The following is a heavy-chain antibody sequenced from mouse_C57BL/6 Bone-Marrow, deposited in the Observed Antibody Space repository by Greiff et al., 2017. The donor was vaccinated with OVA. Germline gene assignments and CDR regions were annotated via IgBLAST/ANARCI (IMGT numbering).Heavy chain of an antibody. CDR2: IYPGDGDT. Sequence: QVQLQQSGPELVKPGASVKISCKASGYAFSSSWMNWVKQRPGKGLEWIGRIYPGDGDTNYNGKFKGKATLTADKSSSTAYMQLSSLTSEDSAVYFCALDSSGYRFAYWGQGTLVTVSA. CDR3: ALDSSGYRFAY. CDR1: GYAFSSSW. J-gene: IGHJ3*01. D-gene: IGHD3-2*02. V-gene: IGHV1-82*01.